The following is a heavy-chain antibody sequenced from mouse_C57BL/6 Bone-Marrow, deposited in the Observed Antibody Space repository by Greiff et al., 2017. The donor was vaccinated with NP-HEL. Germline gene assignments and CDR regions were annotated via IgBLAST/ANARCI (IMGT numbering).Heavy chain of an antibody. CDR1: GYTFTSYG. CDR2: IYPRSGNT. D-gene: IGHD2-2*01. CDR3: AREDYYGYDWFAN. Sequence: QVQLKESGAELARPGASVKLSCKASGYTFTSYGISWVKQRPGQGLEWIGEIYPRSGNTYYNEKFKGKATLTADKSSSTAYMELRSLTSEDSAVYFCAREDYYGYDWFANWGQGTLVTVSA. J-gene: IGHJ3*01. V-gene: IGHV1-81*01.